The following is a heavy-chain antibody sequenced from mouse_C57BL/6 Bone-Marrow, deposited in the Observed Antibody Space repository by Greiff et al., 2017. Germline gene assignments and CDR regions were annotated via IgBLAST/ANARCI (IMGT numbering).Heavy chain of an antibody. CDR2: IDPETGGT. CDR3: TRGGRGDYDVDY. CDR1: GYTFTDYE. D-gene: IGHD2-4*01. Sequence: QVQLQQSGAELVRPGASVTLSCKASGYTFTDYEMHWVKQTPVHGLEWIGAIDPETGGTAYNQKFKGKAILTADKSSSTAYMELRSLTSEDSAVYYCTRGGRGDYDVDYWGQGTTLTVSS. J-gene: IGHJ2*01. V-gene: IGHV1-15*01.